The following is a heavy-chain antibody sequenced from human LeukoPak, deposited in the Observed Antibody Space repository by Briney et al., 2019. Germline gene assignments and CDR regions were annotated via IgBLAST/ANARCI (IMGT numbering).Heavy chain of an antibody. CDR3: ARDIENHSPSGAYFDY. D-gene: IGHD3-10*01. Sequence: ASVKVSCKASGYTFTSYGFSWVRQAPGQGLEWMGWISVYTGNTNYAQKFQDRVTLTTDTSTTTAYMELRSLRAADTAVYYCARDIENHSPSGAYFDYWGQGTLVTVSS. V-gene: IGHV1-18*01. CDR2: ISVYTGNT. CDR1: GYTFTSYG. J-gene: IGHJ4*02.